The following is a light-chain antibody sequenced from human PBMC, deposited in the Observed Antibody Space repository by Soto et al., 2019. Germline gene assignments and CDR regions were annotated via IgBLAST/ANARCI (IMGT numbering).Light chain of an antibody. V-gene: IGKV3-20*01. CDR2: GAS. CDR3: QLYGSSPMYT. CDR1: QSVSNSA. Sequence: EIVLTQSPGNLSLSPGERATLSCRASQSVSNSALAWYLQKPGQAPRLLIYGASSRATGIPDRFSGSGSGTDFTLTISRLEPEDFAVSYCQLYGSSPMYTFGQGTRLEIK. J-gene: IGKJ2*01.